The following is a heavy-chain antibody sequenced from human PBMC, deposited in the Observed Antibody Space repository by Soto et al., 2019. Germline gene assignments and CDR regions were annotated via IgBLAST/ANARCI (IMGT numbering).Heavy chain of an antibody. V-gene: IGHV3-23*01. J-gene: IGHJ4*02. CDR1: GFTFSDFG. CDR3: AKDAGNEESLFDY. CDR2: VNNDGRNT. Sequence: PGWSLRLSCEASGFTFSDFGMSWVRQIPGKGLEWVSTVNNDGRNTHYADSVEGRFTISRDNSKNTLYLQMGSLRAEDTAIYYCAKDAGNEESLFDYWGQGTLVTVSS.